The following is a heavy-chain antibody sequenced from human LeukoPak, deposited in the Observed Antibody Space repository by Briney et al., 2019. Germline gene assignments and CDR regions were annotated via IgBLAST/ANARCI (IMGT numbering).Heavy chain of an antibody. CDR3: AKGGGYGSGTYSED. CDR2: ISYDGSNK. D-gene: IGHD3-10*01. Sequence: GRSLRLSCAASGFTFSSYGMHWVRRAPGKGLEWVAFISYDGSNKYYADSVKGRFSISRDNSKNTLYLQMNSLRAEDTAVYYCAKGGGYGSGTYSEDWGQGILVTVSS. J-gene: IGHJ4*02. CDR1: GFTFSSYG. V-gene: IGHV3-30*18.